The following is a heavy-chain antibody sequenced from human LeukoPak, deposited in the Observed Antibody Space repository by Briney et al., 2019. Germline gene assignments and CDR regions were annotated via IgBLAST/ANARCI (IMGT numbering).Heavy chain of an antibody. D-gene: IGHD2-2*01. CDR3: ASPGLGCSSTSCFYGMDV. V-gene: IGHV1-69*04. J-gene: IGHJ6*02. Sequence: SVKVSCRASGGTFSSYAISWVRQAPGQGLEWMGRIIPILGIVNYAQKFQGRVTITADKSTSTAYMELSSLRSEDTAVYYCASPGLGCSSTSCFYGMDVWGQGTTVTVSS. CDR2: IIPILGIV. CDR1: GGTFSSYA.